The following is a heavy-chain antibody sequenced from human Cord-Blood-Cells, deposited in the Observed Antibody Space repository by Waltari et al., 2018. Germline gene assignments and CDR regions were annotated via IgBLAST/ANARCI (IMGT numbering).Heavy chain of an antibody. V-gene: IGHV1-8*01. CDR1: GYTFTSYD. CDR2: MNPNSGNT. CDR3: ARLVRFLDWFTPTYYYYYMDV. Sequence: QVQLVQSGAEVKKPGASVKVSCKASGYTFTSYDINWVRQAPGQGLEWMGWMNPNSGNTGYPQKFQGRVTMTRNTSKSTAYMELSSLRSDDTAVYYCARLVRFLDWFTPTYYYYYMDVWGKGTTVTVSS. D-gene: IGHD3-3*01. J-gene: IGHJ6*03.